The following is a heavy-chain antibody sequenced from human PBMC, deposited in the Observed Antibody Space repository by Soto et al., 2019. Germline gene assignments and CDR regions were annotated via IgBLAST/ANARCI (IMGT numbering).Heavy chain of an antibody. V-gene: IGHV3-23*01. J-gene: IGHJ6*02. D-gene: IGHD1-26*01. Sequence: EVPLLESGGGLVQPGGSLRLSCAASGFTFTNYAMSWVRQAPGKGLGWVSAISGSGSSTYYAASVKGRFTITRDNSENTLFLQMNSLRAEDTAVYYCAYFTALNYCYGMDVWGQGTTVTVSS. CDR1: GFTFTNYA. CDR3: AYFTALNYCYGMDV. CDR2: ISGSGSST.